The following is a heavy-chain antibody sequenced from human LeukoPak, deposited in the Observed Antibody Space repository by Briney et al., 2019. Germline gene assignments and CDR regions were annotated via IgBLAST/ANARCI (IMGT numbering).Heavy chain of an antibody. V-gene: IGHV4-4*07. CDR1: GGSISSYY. CDR2: IYTSGST. J-gene: IGHJ4*02. Sequence: PSETLSLTCTVSGGSISSYYWSWIRQPAGKGLEWIGRIYTSGSTNYNPSLKSRVTMSVDTSKNQFSLKLSSVTAADTAGYYCARKIFDPRLQLGYFDYWGKETLVPVSS. D-gene: IGHD5-18*01. CDR3: ARKIFDPRLQLGYFDY.